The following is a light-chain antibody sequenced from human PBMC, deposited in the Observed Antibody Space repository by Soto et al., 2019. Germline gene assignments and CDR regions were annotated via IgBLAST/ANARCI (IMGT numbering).Light chain of an antibody. J-gene: IGKJ1*01. Sequence: EIVLTQSPGTLSFSPGERATLSCRASRSVSSSYLAWYQQKPGQAPRLLMYEASNRATGIPARFSGGGSGTDFTLTISSLEPEDFAVYYCQQRSDWPWTFGQGTKVDIK. CDR3: QQRSDWPWT. V-gene: IGKV3D-20*02. CDR1: RSVSSSY. CDR2: EAS.